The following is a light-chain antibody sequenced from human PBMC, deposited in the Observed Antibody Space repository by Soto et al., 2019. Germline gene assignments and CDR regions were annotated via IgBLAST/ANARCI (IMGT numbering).Light chain of an antibody. J-gene: IGKJ5*01. CDR3: QQRNSWPPIT. CDR1: QSFSSN. V-gene: IGKV3-15*01. CDR2: GAS. Sequence: EIVMTQSPATLSVSPWERATLSCMASQSFSSNLAWYQQKPGQAPRLLIYGASTRATGIPARFTGSGSGSAFTLTISSLQSEDFALYYCQQRNSWPPITFGQGTRLETK.